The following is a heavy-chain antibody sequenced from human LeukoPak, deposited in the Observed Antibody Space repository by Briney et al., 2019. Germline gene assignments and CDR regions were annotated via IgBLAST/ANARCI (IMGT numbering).Heavy chain of an antibody. CDR3: AREGYCSSTSCYTYYYYYYMDV. D-gene: IGHD2-2*01. CDR1: GFTFSSYS. Sequence: GGSLRLSCAASGFTFSSYSMNWVRQAPGKGLEWVSSISSSSSYIYYADSVKGRFTISRDNAKNSLYLQMNSPRAEDTAVYYCAREGYCSSTSCYTYYYYYYMDVWGKGTTVTVSS. J-gene: IGHJ6*03. CDR2: ISSSSSYI. V-gene: IGHV3-21*01.